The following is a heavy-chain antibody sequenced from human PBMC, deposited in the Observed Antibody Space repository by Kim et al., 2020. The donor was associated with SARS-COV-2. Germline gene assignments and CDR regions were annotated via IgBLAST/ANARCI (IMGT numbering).Heavy chain of an antibody. Sequence: GGSLRLSCAASGFTFRSSYWMSWVRQAPGKGPEWVANINEDGREKFYMDSVKGRFTISRDNAQNSLYLQMDSLRAEDTAVYCCARDKGDLDYWGQGTLVTVSS. CDR1: GFTFRSSYW. CDR2: INEDGREK. CDR3: ARDKGDLDY. J-gene: IGHJ4*02. D-gene: IGHD1-26*01. V-gene: IGHV3-7*01.